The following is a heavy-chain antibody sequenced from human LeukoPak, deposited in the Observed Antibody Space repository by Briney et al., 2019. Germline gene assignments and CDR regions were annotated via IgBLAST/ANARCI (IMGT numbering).Heavy chain of an antibody. Sequence: ASVKVSCKASGYTFTGYYMHWVRQAPGQGLEWMGWINPNSGGTNYAQKFQGRATMTRDTSISTAYMELSRLRSDDTAVYYCAMGTGRFGKPFDYWGQGTLVTVSS. V-gene: IGHV1-2*02. CDR3: AMGTGRFGKPFDY. CDR2: INPNSGGT. D-gene: IGHD3-10*01. J-gene: IGHJ4*02. CDR1: GYTFTGYY.